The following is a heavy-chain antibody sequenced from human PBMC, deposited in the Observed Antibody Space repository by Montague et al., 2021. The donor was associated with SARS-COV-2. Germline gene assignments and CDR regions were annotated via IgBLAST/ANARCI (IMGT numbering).Heavy chain of an antibody. CDR1: GGSINTYY. D-gene: IGHD3-10*01. Sequence: SETLSLTCTVSGGSINTYYWSWIRQPLGKGLEWIGYIYYSGSTNXNPSLKSRVTISVDTSKNQFSLKLSSVTAADTAVYYCARVTTKRTRYGSGSYRGFDAFDIWGQGTMVTVSS. V-gene: IGHV4-59*08. CDR2: IYYSGST. J-gene: IGHJ3*02. CDR3: ARVTTKRTRYGSGSYRGFDAFDI.